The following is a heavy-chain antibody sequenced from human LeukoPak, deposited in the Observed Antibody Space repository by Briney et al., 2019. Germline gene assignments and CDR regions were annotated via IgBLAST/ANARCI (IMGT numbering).Heavy chain of an antibody. CDR2: IKEDGSQT. J-gene: IGHJ4*02. Sequence: GGSLRLSRAASGFTFSSYWMNWVRQAPGKGLEWVAIIKEDGSQTYYVDSVKGGFTISKDNGKNSLYLQMNSLRAEDTAVYARDPSGSSSGWYYFDYWGQGALVSVSS. V-gene: IGHV3-7*03. D-gene: IGHD6-19*01. CDR3: DPSGSSSGWYYFDY. CDR1: GFTFSSYW.